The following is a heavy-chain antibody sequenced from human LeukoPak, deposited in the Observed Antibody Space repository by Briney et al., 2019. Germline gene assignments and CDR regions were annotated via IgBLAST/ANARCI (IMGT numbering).Heavy chain of an antibody. J-gene: IGHJ4*02. D-gene: IGHD2-21*01. CDR3: ARDQGILFFDS. Sequence: GGSLRLSCSASGYTFSNYWMSWVRQAPGKGLEYVANIKQDGSETYYVDSVKGRFTISRDNAKNSLYLQMNSLRVEDAAVYYCARDQGILFFDSWGQGTLVTVSS. CDR1: GYTFSNYW. V-gene: IGHV3-7*01. CDR2: IKQDGSET.